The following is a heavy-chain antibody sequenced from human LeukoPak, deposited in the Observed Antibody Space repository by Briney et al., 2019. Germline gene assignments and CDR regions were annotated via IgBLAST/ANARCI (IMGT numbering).Heavy chain of an antibody. CDR1: GFTFSNFR. J-gene: IGHJ4*02. CDR3: VRDPGWGAIDY. Sequence: PGGSLRLSCAASGFTFSNFRMSWVRQAPGKGLEWVADIKEDGSTILFVDSMRGRFTISRDNAKNSLYLQMNSLRVEDTGVYYCVRDPGWGAIDYWGRGILVTVTS. D-gene: IGHD7-27*01. CDR2: IKEDGSTI. V-gene: IGHV3-7*01.